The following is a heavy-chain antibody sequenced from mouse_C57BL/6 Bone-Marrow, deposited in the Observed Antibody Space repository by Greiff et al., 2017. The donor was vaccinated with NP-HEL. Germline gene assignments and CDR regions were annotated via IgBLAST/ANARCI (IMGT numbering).Heavy chain of an antibody. Sequence: VQLQQSGTVLARPGASVKMSCKTSGYTFTSYWMHWVKQRPGQGLEWIGAIYPGNSDTSYNPKFKGKAKLTAVTSASTAYMELSSLTNEDSAVYYCTRVTTVVATEYFDYWGQGTTLTVSS. CDR1: GYTFTSYW. CDR3: TRVTTVVATEYFDY. V-gene: IGHV1-5*01. J-gene: IGHJ2*01. D-gene: IGHD1-1*01. CDR2: IYPGNSDT.